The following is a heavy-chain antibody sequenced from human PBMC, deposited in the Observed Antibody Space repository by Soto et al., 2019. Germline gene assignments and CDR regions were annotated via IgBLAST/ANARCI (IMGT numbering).Heavy chain of an antibody. CDR3: AKLISDYGSSPSAHYGMDV. Sequence: AGGSLRLSCAASGFTFSSYGMHWVRQAPGKGLEWVAVISYDGSNKYYADSVKGRFTISRDNSKNTLYLQMNSLRAEDTAVYYCAKLISDYGSSPSAHYGMDVWGQGTTVTVSS. D-gene: IGHD6-13*01. V-gene: IGHV3-30*18. CDR1: GFTFSSYG. J-gene: IGHJ6*02. CDR2: ISYDGSNK.